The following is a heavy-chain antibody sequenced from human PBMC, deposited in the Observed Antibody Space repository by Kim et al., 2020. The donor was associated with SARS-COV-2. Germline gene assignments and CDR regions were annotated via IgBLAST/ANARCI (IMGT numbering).Heavy chain of an antibody. CDR1: GYRFTDYW. V-gene: IGHV5-51*01. Sequence: GESLKISCKSSGYRFTDYWIAWVRQMPEKGLEWMGIIYPDDSDTRYSPSFQGQVTISADKSTNTAYLQWSSLKASDTAMYYCARTSYVSGLFFELWGLGTLVTVSS. D-gene: IGHD2-15*01. J-gene: IGHJ4*02. CDR3: ARTSYVSGLFFEL. CDR2: IYPDDSDT.